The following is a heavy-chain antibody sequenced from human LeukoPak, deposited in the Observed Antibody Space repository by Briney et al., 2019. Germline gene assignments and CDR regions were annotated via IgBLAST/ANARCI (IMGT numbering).Heavy chain of an antibody. J-gene: IGHJ3*02. Sequence: GGSLRLSCAASGFTFTTYWMSWVRQAPGKGLEWVANLNQDGSEKYYVDSLKGRITISRDNARNSLYLQVNSLRAEDTAVYYCARGLGYAFDIWGQGTMVTVSS. CDR3: ARGLGYAFDI. D-gene: IGHD3-16*01. V-gene: IGHV3-7*04. CDR1: GFTFTTYW. CDR2: LNQDGSEK.